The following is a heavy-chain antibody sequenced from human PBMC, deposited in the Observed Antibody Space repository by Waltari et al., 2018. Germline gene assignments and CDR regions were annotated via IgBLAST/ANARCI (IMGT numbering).Heavy chain of an antibody. CDR3: ARFLTGNYFDY. Sequence: QVQLQESGPGLMKPSQTLSLTCTVSGGPIRSGDYYWSWIRQPPGRGLEWIGYIYYTGRTYYNPSLKSRVAMSVDTSKNQFSLKLSSVTAADTAVYYCARFLTGNYFDYWGQGTLVPVSS. J-gene: IGHJ4*02. D-gene: IGHD1-20*01. V-gene: IGHV4-30-4*08. CDR2: IYYTGRT. CDR1: GGPIRSGDYY.